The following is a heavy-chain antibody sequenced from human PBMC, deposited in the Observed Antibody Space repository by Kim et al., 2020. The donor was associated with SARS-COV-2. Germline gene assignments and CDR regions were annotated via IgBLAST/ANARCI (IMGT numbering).Heavy chain of an antibody. V-gene: IGHV1-69*13. D-gene: IGHD3-9*01. Sequence: SVKVSCKASGGTFSSYAISWVRQAPGQGLEWMGGIIPIFGTANYAQKFQGRVTITADESTSTAYMELSSLRSEDTAVYYCARNIPKGMTGYPHYYYYGMDVWGQGTTVTVSS. J-gene: IGHJ6*02. CDR3: ARNIPKGMTGYPHYYYYGMDV. CDR2: IIPIFGTA. CDR1: GGTFSSYA.